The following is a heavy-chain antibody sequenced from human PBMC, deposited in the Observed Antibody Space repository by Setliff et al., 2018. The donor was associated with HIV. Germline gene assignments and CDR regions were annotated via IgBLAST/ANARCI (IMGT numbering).Heavy chain of an antibody. J-gene: IGHJ4*02. CDR2: IRSKNYGETT. CDR1: GFTFSEYA. V-gene: IGHV3-49*04. CDR3: ARGADYRDV. Sequence: GGSLRLSCTTSGFTFSEYAINWVRQAPGKGLEWVGFIRSKNYGETTESAASVKDRFTFSRDDSKSIAYLQWSSLKTSDTAFYFCARGADYRDVWGQGTLVTVSS. D-gene: IGHD4-17*01.